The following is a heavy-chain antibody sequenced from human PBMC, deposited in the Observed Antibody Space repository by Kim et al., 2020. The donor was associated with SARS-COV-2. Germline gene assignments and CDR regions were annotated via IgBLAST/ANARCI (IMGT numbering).Heavy chain of an antibody. CDR2: ISYDGGNK. CDR3: ATKVDKVMTADY. V-gene: IGHV3-30*03. D-gene: IGHD5-18*01. Sequence: GRSLRLSCAASGFTFSSYGMHWVRQAPGKGLEWVAVISYDGGNKYYADSVKGRFTISRDNSKNTLYLQMNSLRLEDTAVYYCATKVDKVMTADYWGQGTLVTVST. J-gene: IGHJ4*02. CDR1: GFTFSSYG.